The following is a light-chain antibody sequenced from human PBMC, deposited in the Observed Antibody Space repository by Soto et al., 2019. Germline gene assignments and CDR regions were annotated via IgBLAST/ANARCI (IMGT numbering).Light chain of an antibody. V-gene: IGKV1-27*01. Sequence: DIQMTQSPSSLSASVGDRVTITCRASQDISVYLDWYQQKPCKVPKRLIYRASTLQSGVPSRFSGSGSGTDLNLTISRLQPEDVATYYWQKFNTAPLTFGQGTRREIK. CDR1: QDISVY. CDR2: RAS. CDR3: QKFNTAPLT. J-gene: IGKJ5*01.